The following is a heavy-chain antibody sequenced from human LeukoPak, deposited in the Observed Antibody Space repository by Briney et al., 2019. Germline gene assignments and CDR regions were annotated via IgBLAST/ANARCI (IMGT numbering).Heavy chain of an antibody. Sequence: SETLSLTCAVSGGSLNNYYWGWIRQSPGKGLEWIGDANVRGTANYNPTLESRATISIDTSKNQFSLQLTSVTAADTALYYCAREFSGTYYADYWGQGTLVTVSS. J-gene: IGHJ4*02. V-gene: IGHV4-34*01. CDR3: AREFSGTYYADY. D-gene: IGHD1-26*01. CDR2: ANVRGTA. CDR1: GGSLNNYY.